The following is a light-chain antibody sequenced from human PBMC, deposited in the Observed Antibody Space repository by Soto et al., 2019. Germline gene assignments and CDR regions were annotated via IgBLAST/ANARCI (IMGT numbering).Light chain of an antibody. CDR3: QHYDNSPPMYT. CDR1: QSVSSSY. J-gene: IGKJ2*01. CDR2: GAS. V-gene: IGKV3-20*01. Sequence: EIVLTQSPGTLSLSPGERATLSCRASQSVSSSYLAWYQQKPGQAPRLLIYGASSRAAGIPDRFSGSGSGTDVPLTISRLEPEDFAVYYCQHYDNSPPMYTFGQGTKLEIK.